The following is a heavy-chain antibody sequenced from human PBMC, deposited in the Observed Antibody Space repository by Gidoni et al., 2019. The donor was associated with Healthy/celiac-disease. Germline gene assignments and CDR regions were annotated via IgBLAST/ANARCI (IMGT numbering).Heavy chain of an antibody. J-gene: IGHJ4*02. CDR2: INAGNGNT. D-gene: IGHD5-12*01. CDR3: ARDNGGGDGYNLSLYY. V-gene: IGHV1-3*01. Sequence: QVQLVQSGAEVKKPGASVKVSCKASGYTFTSYAMHWVRQAPGQRLEWMGWINAGNGNTKYSQKFQGRVTITRDTSASTAYMERSSLRSEDTAVYYCARDNGGGDGYNLSLYYWGQGTLVTVSS. CDR1: GYTFTSYA.